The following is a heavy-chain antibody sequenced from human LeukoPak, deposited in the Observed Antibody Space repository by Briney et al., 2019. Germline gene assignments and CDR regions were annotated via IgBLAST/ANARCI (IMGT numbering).Heavy chain of an antibody. CDR1: GGSFSGYY. D-gene: IGHD2-15*01. V-gene: IGHV4-34*01. J-gene: IGHJ6*03. Sequence: KPSETLSLTCAVYGGSFSGYYWSWIRQPPGKGLEWIGEINHSGSTNYNPSLKSRVTISVDTSKNQFSLKLSSVTAADTAVYYCARVKRYCSGGSCYFDYYYYYMDVWGKGTTVTVSS. CDR2: INHSGST. CDR3: ARVKRYCSGGSCYFDYYYYYMDV.